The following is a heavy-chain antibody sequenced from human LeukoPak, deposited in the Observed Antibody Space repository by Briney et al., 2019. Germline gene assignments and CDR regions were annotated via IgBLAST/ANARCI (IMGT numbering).Heavy chain of an antibody. CDR3: ARDWTIQWLVHGGLDY. CDR2: INSDGSST. Sequence: PGGSLRLSCAASGFTFSSYWMHWVRQAPGKELVWVSRINSDGSSTSYADSVKGRFTISRDNAKNTLYLQMNSLRAEDTAVYYCARDWTIQWLVHGGLDYWGQGTLVTVSS. V-gene: IGHV3-74*01. CDR1: GFTFSSYW. D-gene: IGHD6-19*01. J-gene: IGHJ4*02.